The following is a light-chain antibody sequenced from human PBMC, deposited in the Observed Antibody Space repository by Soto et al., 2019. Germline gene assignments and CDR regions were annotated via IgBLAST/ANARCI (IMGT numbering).Light chain of an antibody. J-gene: IGKJ5*01. CDR1: QSISSSY. Sequence: EVVLTQSPGTLSLSPGERATLSCRASQSISSSYLAWYQQRPGQAPRLLVSAASNRATGIPARSSGSGSGTDFTLTICSLEPEDFGVFYRQQRFDWPKITFGQGTRLAI. CDR2: AAS. V-gene: IGKV3D-20*02. CDR3: QQRFDWPKIT.